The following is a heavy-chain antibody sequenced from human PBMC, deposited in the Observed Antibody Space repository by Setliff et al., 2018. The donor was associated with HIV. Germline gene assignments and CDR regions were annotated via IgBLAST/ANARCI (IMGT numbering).Heavy chain of an antibody. V-gene: IGHV4-39*07. J-gene: IGHJ5*01. D-gene: IGHD3-16*01. Sequence: PSETLSLICTVSGGSISSGDYYWGWIRQPPGKGLEWIGNIYYDGSTYYNPSLESRVIISLDTSKNQFSLSLNSVTAADTAVYFCARGGAVSADFDSWGQGTLVTVSS. CDR1: GGSISSGDYY. CDR2: IYYDGST. CDR3: ARGGAVSADFDS.